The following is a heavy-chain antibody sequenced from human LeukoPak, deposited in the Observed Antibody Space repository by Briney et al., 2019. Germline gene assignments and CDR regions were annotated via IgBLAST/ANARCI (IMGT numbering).Heavy chain of an antibody. Sequence: SETLSLTCTVSGGSISSYYWSWIRQPPGKGLEWIGYIYYSGNTNYNPSLKSRVTISVDTSKKQFTLKLSSVTAADTAVYYCARHSKLGARIVATIIDYWGQGTLVTVSS. CDR1: GGSISSYY. CDR3: ARHSKLGARIVATIIDY. J-gene: IGHJ4*02. CDR2: IYYSGNT. V-gene: IGHV4-59*08. D-gene: IGHD5-12*01.